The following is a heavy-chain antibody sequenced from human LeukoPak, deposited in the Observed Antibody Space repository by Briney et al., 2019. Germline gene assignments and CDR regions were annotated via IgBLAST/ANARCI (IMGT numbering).Heavy chain of an antibody. J-gene: IGHJ4*02. CDR3: ARGGRARLDY. Sequence: SETLSLTCAVYGGSFSGYYWSWIRQPPGKGLEWIGEINHSGSTNYNPSLKSRVPISVDTSKNQFSLKLSSATAADTAVYYCARGGRARLDYWGQGTLVTVSS. D-gene: IGHD1-26*01. CDR1: GGSFSGYY. V-gene: IGHV4-34*01. CDR2: INHSGST.